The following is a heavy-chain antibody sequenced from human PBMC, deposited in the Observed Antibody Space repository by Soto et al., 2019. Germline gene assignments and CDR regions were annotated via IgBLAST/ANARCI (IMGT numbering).Heavy chain of an antibody. CDR1: GFTFDDYT. Sequence: DVQLVESGGVVVQPGGSLRLSCAASGFTFDDYTMHWVRQAPGKGLEWVSLISWDGGSTYYADSVKGRFTISRDNSKNSLYLQMNSLRTEDTALYYCAKDIRGRWFGELFSYYYGMDVWGQGTTVTVSS. D-gene: IGHD3-10*01. CDR3: AKDIRGRWFGELFSYYYGMDV. CDR2: ISWDGGST. J-gene: IGHJ6*02. V-gene: IGHV3-43*01.